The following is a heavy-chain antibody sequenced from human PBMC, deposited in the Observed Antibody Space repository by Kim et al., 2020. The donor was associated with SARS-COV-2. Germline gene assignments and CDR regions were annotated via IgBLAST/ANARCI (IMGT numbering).Heavy chain of an antibody. CDR3: ARHRFGGVIGDFDY. CDR2: IYYSGST. J-gene: IGHJ4*01. Sequence: SETLSLTCTVSGGSISRYYWSWIRQPPRKGLEWIGYIYYSGSTNYNPSLKTRVTISVDTSKNQFSLKLSSVTAADTAVYYCARHRFGGVIGDFDYWGHGT. CDR1: GGSISRYY. V-gene: IGHV4-59*08. D-gene: IGHD3-16*02.